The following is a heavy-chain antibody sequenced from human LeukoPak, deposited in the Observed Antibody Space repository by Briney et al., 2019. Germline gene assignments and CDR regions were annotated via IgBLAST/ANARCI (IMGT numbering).Heavy chain of an antibody. CDR1: GYTFTNYD. D-gene: IGHD1-1*01. V-gene: IGHV1-18*01. CDR2: ISAYNGNT. Sequence: ASVKVSCKASGYTFTNYDINWVRQAPGQGLEWMGWISAYNGNTNYAQKLQGRVTMTTDTSTSTAYMELRSLRSDDTAVYYCARVKDLERAPLDYWGQGTLVTVSS. J-gene: IGHJ4*02. CDR3: ARVKDLERAPLDY.